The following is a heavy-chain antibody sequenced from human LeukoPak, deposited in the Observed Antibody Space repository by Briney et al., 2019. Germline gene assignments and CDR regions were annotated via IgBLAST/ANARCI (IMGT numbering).Heavy chain of an antibody. D-gene: IGHD2/OR15-2a*01. CDR1: GFTFSSYD. V-gene: IGHV3-13*01. CDR3: ARANRAHTPDAFDI. CDR2: IGTAGGT. J-gene: IGHJ3*02. Sequence: PGGSLRLSCAASGFTFSSYDMHWVRQATGKGLEWVSAIGTAGGTYYPGSVKGRFTISRENAKNSLYLQMNSLRAGDTAVYYCARANRAHTPDAFDIWGQGTMVTVSS.